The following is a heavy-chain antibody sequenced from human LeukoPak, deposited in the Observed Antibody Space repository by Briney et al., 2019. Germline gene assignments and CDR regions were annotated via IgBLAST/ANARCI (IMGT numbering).Heavy chain of an antibody. CDR3: AKAKVVVTAIRYYFDY. D-gene: IGHD2-21*02. V-gene: IGHV3-30*04. J-gene: IGHJ4*02. Sequence: GGSLRLSCAASGFTFSSYAMHWVRQAPGKGLEWVAVIPYDGSNKYYADSVKGRFTISRDNSKNTLYLQMNSLRAEDTAVYYCAKAKVVVTAIRYYFDYWGQGTLVTVSS. CDR2: IPYDGSNK. CDR1: GFTFSSYA.